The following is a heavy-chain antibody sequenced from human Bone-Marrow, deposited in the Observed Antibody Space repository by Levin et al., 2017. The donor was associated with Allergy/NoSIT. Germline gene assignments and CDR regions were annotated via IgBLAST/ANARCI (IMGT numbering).Heavy chain of an antibody. J-gene: IGHJ3*01. CDR2: IFYSGST. CDR3: ARQYDGDWNGGYAFDV. D-gene: IGHD1-1*01. Sequence: PSETLSLTCNVSGGSIRSSSYYWGWIRQPPGKGLEWIGSIFYSGSTYSNPSLESRVTISVDTSKNMFFLRLNSVTAADTAVYSCARQYDGDWNGGYAFDVWGPGTMVTVSS. V-gene: IGHV4-39*01. CDR1: GGSIRSSSYY.